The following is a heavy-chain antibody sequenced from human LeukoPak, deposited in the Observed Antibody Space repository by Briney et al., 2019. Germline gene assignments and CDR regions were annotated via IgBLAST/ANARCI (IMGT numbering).Heavy chain of an antibody. D-gene: IGHD4-23*01. V-gene: IGHV4-30-2*01. Sequence: SQTLSLTCAVSGGSISSGGYSWSWIRQPPGKGLEWIGYIYHSGSTYYNPSLKSRVTISVDRSKNQFSLKLSSVTAADTAVYYCARSRPDYGGNPFDHWGQGTLVTVSS. J-gene: IGHJ4*02. CDR1: GGSISSGGYS. CDR3: ARSRPDYGGNPFDH. CDR2: IYHSGST.